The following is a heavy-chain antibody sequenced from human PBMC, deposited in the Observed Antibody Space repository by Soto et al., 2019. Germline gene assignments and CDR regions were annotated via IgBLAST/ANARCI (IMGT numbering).Heavy chain of an antibody. Sequence: ASVNVSCKASGYTFTSYGISWVRPAPGQGLEWMGWISAYNGNTNYAQKLQGRVTMTTDTSTSTAYMELRSLRSDDTAVYYCARDGYYYGSGSYVRYYGMDVWGQGTTVTVSS. CDR1: GYTFTSYG. CDR2: ISAYNGNT. J-gene: IGHJ6*02. D-gene: IGHD3-10*01. V-gene: IGHV1-18*04. CDR3: ARDGYYYGSGSYVRYYGMDV.